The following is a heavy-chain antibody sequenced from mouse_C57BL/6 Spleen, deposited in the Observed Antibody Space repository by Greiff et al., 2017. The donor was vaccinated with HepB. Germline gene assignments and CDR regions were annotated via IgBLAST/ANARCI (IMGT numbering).Heavy chain of an antibody. D-gene: IGHD4-1*01. Sequence: EVKLVESGGGLVKPGGSLKLSCAASGFTFSSYAMSWVRQTPEKRLEWVATISDGGSYTYYPDNVKGRFTISRDNAKNNLYLQMSHLTSEDTAMYYCARGLGRYAMDDWGQGTSVTVSS. V-gene: IGHV5-4*03. CDR1: GFTFSSYA. CDR2: ISDGGSYT. CDR3: ARGLGRYAMDD. J-gene: IGHJ4*01.